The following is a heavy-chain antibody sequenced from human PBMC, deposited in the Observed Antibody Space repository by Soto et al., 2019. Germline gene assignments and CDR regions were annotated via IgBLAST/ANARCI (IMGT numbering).Heavy chain of an antibody. J-gene: IGHJ4*02. Sequence: QVQLVQSGAEVKKPGSSVKVSCKASGGTFSSYAISWVRQAPGQGLEWMGGIIPIFGTANYAQKFQGRVTITADESTSTAYMELSSLRSEDTAVYHCARDPVEGFGELYFDYWGQGTLVTVSS. D-gene: IGHD3-10*01. CDR2: IIPIFGTA. CDR3: ARDPVEGFGELYFDY. V-gene: IGHV1-69*01. CDR1: GGTFSSYA.